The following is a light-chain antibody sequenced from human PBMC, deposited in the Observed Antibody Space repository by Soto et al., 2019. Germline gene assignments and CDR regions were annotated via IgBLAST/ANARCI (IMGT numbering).Light chain of an antibody. Sequence: EIVLTQSPLYLPVTPGEPASISCRSSQSLLHSNGDTYLDWYLQKPGQSPQLLVYLGYNRASGVPGRFRGTGSGADFTLRISRVEAEDVGVYYCMQTLQAPQTFGPGTIVDI. CDR1: QSLLHSNGDTY. J-gene: IGKJ3*01. CDR2: LGY. V-gene: IGKV2-28*01. CDR3: MQTLQAPQT.